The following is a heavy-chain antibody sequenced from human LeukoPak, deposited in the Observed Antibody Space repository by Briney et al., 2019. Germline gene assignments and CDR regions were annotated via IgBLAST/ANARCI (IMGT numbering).Heavy chain of an antibody. CDR1: GGSISSGSYY. CDR2: IYTSGST. Sequence: PSQTLSLTCTVSGGSISSGSYYWSWIRQPAGKGLEWIGRIYTSGSTNYNPSLKSRVTISVDTSKNQFSLKLSSVTAADTAVCYCAREKPQFGEGNFDLWGRGTLVTVSS. CDR3: AREKPQFGEGNFDL. J-gene: IGHJ2*01. D-gene: IGHD3-10*01. V-gene: IGHV4-61*02.